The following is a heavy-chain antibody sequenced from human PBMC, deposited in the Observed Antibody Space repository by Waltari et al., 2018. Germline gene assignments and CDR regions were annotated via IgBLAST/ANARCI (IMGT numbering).Heavy chain of an antibody. Sequence: QVQLQESGPGLVKPSETLSLTCTVSGGSISSHYWSWIRQPPGKGLEWIGYIYYSGSTNYNPSLKSRVTISVDTSKNQFSLKLSSVTAADTAGYYCAFGRYSSSWYSNWGQGTLVTVSS. J-gene: IGHJ4*02. CDR1: GGSISSHY. V-gene: IGHV4-59*11. CDR3: AFGRYSSSWYSN. D-gene: IGHD6-13*01. CDR2: IYYSGST.